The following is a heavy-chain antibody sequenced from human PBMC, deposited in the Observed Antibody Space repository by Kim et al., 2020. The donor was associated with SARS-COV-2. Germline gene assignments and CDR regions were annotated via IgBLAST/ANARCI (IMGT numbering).Heavy chain of an antibody. D-gene: IGHD3-22*01. V-gene: IGHV1-18*01. CDR2: ISAYNGNT. Sequence: ASVKVSCKASGYTFTSYGISWVRQAPGQGLEWMGWISAYNGNTNYAQKLQGRVTMTTDTSTSTAYMELRSLRSDDTAVYYCARVCTPEGTYYYDSSGPYVTDDAFDIWGQGTMVTVSS. CDR3: ARVCTPEGTYYYDSSGPYVTDDAFDI. J-gene: IGHJ3*02. CDR1: GYTFTSYG.